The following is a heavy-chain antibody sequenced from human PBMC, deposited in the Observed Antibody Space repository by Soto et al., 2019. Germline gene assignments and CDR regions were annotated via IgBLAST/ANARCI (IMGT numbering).Heavy chain of an antibody. D-gene: IGHD6-13*01. Sequence: ASVKVSCKTSGYTFSTSGISWVRQAPGQGLEWVGWIRPDNGNRKSAQRLQGRVTLTTDTSASTAYMELRSLTSDDTAMYYCARIGIAAAGSFDYRGQGTLVTVSS. CDR2: IRPDNGNR. V-gene: IGHV1-18*01. CDR1: GYTFSTSG. CDR3: ARIGIAAAGSFDY. J-gene: IGHJ4*02.